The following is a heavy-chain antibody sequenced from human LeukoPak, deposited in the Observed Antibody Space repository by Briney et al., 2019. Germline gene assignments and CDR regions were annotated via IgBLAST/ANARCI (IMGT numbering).Heavy chain of an antibody. CDR2: ISYDGSNK. CDR1: GFTFSSYG. Sequence: PGRSLRLSCAASGFTFSSYGMHWVRQAPGKGLEWVAVISYDGSNKYYADSVKGRFTISRDNSKNTLYLQMNSLRAEDTAVYYCAKGVSPSSRYSSGWAFDYWGQGTLVTVSS. J-gene: IGHJ4*02. V-gene: IGHV3-30*18. D-gene: IGHD6-19*01. CDR3: AKGVSPSSRYSSGWAFDY.